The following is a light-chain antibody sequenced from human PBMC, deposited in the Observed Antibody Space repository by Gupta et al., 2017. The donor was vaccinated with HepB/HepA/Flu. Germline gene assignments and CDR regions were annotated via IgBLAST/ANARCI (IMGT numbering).Light chain of an antibody. Sequence: DIQMTPFPSTLSESVGDRVTITGRASQSISSWLAWYQQKPGKAPKLLIYKASSLEIGVPSRFSGSGSGTEFTLTISSLQPDDFATYYCQQYNSYLGTFGQGTKVEIK. J-gene: IGKJ1*01. CDR2: KAS. V-gene: IGKV1-5*03. CDR1: QSISSW. CDR3: QQYNSYLGT.